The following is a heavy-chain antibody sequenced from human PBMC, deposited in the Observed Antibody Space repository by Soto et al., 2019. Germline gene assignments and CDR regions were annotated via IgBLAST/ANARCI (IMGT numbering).Heavy chain of an antibody. CDR1: GGTFNTYT. V-gene: IGHV1-69*02. J-gene: IGHJ4*02. CDR2: FIPILDMA. D-gene: IGHD2-21*01. Sequence: QVQVVQSGAEVKKPESSVKVSCKPSGGTFNTYTVNWVRLAPGHGLEWMGRFIPILDMANYAQKFQDRVTITADRSTFTAYMELNSLTSDDTAVYYCDITYCRDNSCPRDFDFWGPGTRVTVSS. CDR3: DITYCRDNSCPRDFDF.